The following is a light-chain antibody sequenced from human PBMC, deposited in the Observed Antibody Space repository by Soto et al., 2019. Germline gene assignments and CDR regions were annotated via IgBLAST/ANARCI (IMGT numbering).Light chain of an antibody. J-gene: IGLJ1*01. CDR1: SPKIGAGYD. CDR3: QSYDSSLSGSKV. Sequence: QSALTQPPSVSGAPGQRATTSCPGSSPKIGAGYDVHWYQQLPGTAPKLLIYGNSNRPSGVPDRFSGSKSGTSASLAITGLQAEDEADYYCQSYDSSLSGSKVFGTGTKVTVL. CDR2: GNS. V-gene: IGLV1-40*01.